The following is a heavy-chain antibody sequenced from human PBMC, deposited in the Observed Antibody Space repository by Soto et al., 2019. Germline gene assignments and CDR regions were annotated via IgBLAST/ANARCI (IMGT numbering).Heavy chain of an antibody. J-gene: IGHJ4*02. CDR3: AKGAVQDLSSGYYTLFDY. Sequence: QVQLVESGGGVVQPGRSLRLSCAASGFTFSTYGMHWVRQAPGKGLEWVAVISYDAKHKYYADCLKGRFTISRDNSKNTLYLQMNSLRAEDTAVYYCAKGAVQDLSSGYYTLFDYWGQGTLVTVSS. CDR2: ISYDAKHK. V-gene: IGHV3-30*18. D-gene: IGHD3-3*01. CDR1: GFTFSTYG.